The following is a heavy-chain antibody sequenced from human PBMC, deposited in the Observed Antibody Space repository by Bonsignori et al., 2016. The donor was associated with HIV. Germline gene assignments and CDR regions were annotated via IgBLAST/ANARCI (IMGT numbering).Heavy chain of an antibody. V-gene: IGHV4-34*01. J-gene: IGHJ6*03. Sequence: SETLSLTCAVYGGSFSGYYWSWIRQPPGKGLEWIGEINHSGYSNYNPSLKSRVTISVDTSKSQFSLKLRSVTAADTAVYFCARGPGGGEYMDVWGKGTTVTVSS. CDR1: GGSFSGYY. D-gene: IGHD3-10*01. CDR3: ARGPGGGEYMDV. CDR2: INHSGYS.